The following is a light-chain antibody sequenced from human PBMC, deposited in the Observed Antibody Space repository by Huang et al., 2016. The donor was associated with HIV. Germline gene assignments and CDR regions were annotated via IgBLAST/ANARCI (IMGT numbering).Light chain of an antibody. CDR1: QSVDTN. Sequence: EMVMTQSPATLSVSPGEKATLSCRASQSVDTNVACYQHKPGQAPRLLLHGSSTRATGIPARCSGSGSGTEFTLTISTLQSEDFAFYYCQQYNNWPPNTFGPGTKLEIK. CDR3: QQYNNWPPNT. CDR2: GSS. V-gene: IGKV3-15*01. J-gene: IGKJ2*01.